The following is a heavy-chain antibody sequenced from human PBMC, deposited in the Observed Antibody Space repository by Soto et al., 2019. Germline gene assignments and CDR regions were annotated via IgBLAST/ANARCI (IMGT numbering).Heavy chain of an antibody. CDR2: IIPILGIA. J-gene: IGHJ5*02. CDR3: ARGGLGFWSGYYGWFDP. D-gene: IGHD3-3*01. CDR1: GGTFSSYT. Sequence: QVQLVQSGAEVKKPGSSVKVSCKASGGTFSSYTISWVRQAPGQGLEWMGRIIPILGIANYAQKFQGRVTITADKSTSTAYMELSSLSSEDTAVYYCARGGLGFWSGYYGWFDPWGQGTLVTVSS. V-gene: IGHV1-69*02.